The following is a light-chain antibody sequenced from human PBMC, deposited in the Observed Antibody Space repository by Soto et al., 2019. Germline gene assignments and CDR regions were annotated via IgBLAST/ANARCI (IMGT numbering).Light chain of an antibody. J-gene: IGKJ1*01. V-gene: IGKV1-5*01. CDR2: DAS. Sequence: DIQMTQSPSTLSASVGDRVTITCRASQSISSWLAWYQQKPGKAPKLLIYDASSLESGVPSRFSGRGSGTEFTLTISSLQPDDFATYYCQQYNSYSPETFGQGTKVESK. CDR3: QQYNSYSPET. CDR1: QSISSW.